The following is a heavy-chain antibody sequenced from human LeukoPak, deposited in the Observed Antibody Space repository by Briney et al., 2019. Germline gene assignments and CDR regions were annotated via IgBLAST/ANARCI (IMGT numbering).Heavy chain of an antibody. CDR1: GYTFTAYY. Sequence: ASVKVSCEASGYTFTAYYMHWVRQAPGQGLEWMGSINPNSGDTNYAQSFQGRVTMTRDTSISTAYMDLSRLKSDDTALYYCAREGTKWDAFGLWGQGTMVTVSS. V-gene: IGHV1-2*02. D-gene: IGHD1-7*01. CDR3: AREGTKWDAFGL. J-gene: IGHJ3*01. CDR2: INPNSGDT.